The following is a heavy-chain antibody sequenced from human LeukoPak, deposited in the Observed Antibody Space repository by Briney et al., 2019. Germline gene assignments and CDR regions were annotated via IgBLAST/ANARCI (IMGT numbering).Heavy chain of an antibody. CDR1: GFTVSSKY. V-gene: IGHV3-53*01. CDR3: ARIPKTTYFDY. Sequence: GGSLRLSCAASGFTVSSKYMSWVRQAPGKGLEWVSVIHSGGSTDYADSVKGRFTISRDNSENTLHLQMNSLRAEDTAVYYCARIPKTTYFDYWAREPWSPSPQ. J-gene: IGHJ4*02. D-gene: IGHD4-17*01. CDR2: IHSGGST.